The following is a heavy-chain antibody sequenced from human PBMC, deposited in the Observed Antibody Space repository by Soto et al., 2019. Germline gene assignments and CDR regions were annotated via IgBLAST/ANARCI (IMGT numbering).Heavy chain of an antibody. CDR2: IYYSGST. J-gene: IGHJ3*02. V-gene: IGHV4-39*01. CDR3: ARLSFGGGSYYDFWSGYPINAFDI. CDR1: GGSLSSSSYY. Sequence: SETLSLTCTVSGGSLSSSSYYWGWIRQPPGKGLEWIGSIYYSGSTYYNPSLKSRVTISVDTSKNQFSLKLSSVTAADTAVYYCARLSFGGGSYYDFWSGYPINAFDIWGQGTMVTVSS. D-gene: IGHD3-3*01.